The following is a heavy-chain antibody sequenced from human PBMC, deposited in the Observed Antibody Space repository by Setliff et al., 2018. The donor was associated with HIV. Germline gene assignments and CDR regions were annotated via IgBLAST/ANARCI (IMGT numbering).Heavy chain of an antibody. Sequence: GGSLRLSCAASGFNVNNKYMSWVRQAPGKGLEWVSIIYSDDYTKYADSLKGRFTTSRDTSKNTLNLQMISLRGEDTAVYYCAKGSRYCSSTTCYGENNWFDPWGQGTLVTVSS. V-gene: IGHV3-66*01. CDR2: IYSDDYT. J-gene: IGHJ5*02. D-gene: IGHD2-2*01. CDR1: GFNVNNKY. CDR3: AKGSRYCSSTTCYGENNWFDP.